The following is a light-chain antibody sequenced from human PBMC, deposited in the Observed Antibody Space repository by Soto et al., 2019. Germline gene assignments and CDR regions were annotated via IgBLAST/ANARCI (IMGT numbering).Light chain of an antibody. V-gene: IGLV2-14*01. CDR2: EVS. J-gene: IGLJ1*01. CDR1: SSDVGGYIY. Sequence: QSVLTQPASVSGSPGQSITISCTGTSSDVGGYIYVSWYQQHPGKAPKIMIYEVSNRPSGVSNRFSGSKSGNTASLTISGLQAEDEADYYCNSYTSSSTGVFGTGTKVTVL. CDR3: NSYTSSSTGV.